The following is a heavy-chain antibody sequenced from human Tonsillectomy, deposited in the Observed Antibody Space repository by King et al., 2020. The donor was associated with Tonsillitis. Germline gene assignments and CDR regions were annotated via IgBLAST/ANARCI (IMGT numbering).Heavy chain of an antibody. V-gene: IGHV3-11*01. CDR3: ARVTYGYILMTYYYYMDV. CDR2: ISSSGSTI. D-gene: IGHD2/OR15-2a*01. J-gene: IGHJ6*03. CDR1: GFTFSDYY. Sequence: QLVQSGGGLVKPGGSLRLSCVVSGFTFSDYYVSWIRQAPGKGLEWVSYISSSGSTIYYADSVKGRFTISRDNAKNSLYLQMNSLRAEDTAVYYCARVTYGYILMTYYYYMDVWGKGTTVTVSS.